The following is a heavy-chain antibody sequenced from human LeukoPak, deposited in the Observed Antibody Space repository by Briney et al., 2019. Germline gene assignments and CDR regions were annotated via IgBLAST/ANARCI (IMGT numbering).Heavy chain of an antibody. J-gene: IGHJ4*02. CDR2: IYYSGST. CDR3: ASTSMVRGVSPPLFDY. V-gene: IGHV4-39*07. D-gene: IGHD3-10*01. CDR1: GDSISSRSYY. Sequence: SETLSLTCTVSGDSISSRSYYWGWIRQPPGKGLEWIGSIYYSGSTNYNPSLKSRVTISVDTSKNQFSLKLSSVTAADTAVYYCASTSMVRGVSPPLFDYWGQGTLVTVSS.